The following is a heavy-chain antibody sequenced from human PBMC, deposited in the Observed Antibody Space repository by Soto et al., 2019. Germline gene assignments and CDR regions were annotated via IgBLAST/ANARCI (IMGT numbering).Heavy chain of an antibody. CDR3: AGVRGGITAPFDY. J-gene: IGHJ4*02. CDR1: GFTFISYW. CDR2: INSDGSST. Sequence: PGGSLRLSCAASGFTFISYWMHWVRQAPWKGLVWVSRINSDGSSTSYADSVKGRFTISRDNAKNTLYLQMNSLRAEDTAVYYCAGVRGGITAPFDYWGQGTLVTVSS. V-gene: IGHV3-74*01. D-gene: IGHD3-10*01.